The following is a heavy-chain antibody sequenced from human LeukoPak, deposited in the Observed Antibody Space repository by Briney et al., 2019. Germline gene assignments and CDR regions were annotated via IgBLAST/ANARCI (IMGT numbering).Heavy chain of an antibody. J-gene: IGHJ4*02. CDR1: GGSISSYC. V-gene: IGHV4-4*09. CDR3: GRGQEGATALFDY. D-gene: IGHD1-26*01. CDR2: IYTSGST. Sequence: SETLTLTCTVSGGSISSYCWSWIRQPPGKGLEWIGYIYTSGSTTYNPSLNRRATISVATSKSQCSLKLSSVTAANTAVYYCGRGQEGATALFDYWGQGTWFTVSS.